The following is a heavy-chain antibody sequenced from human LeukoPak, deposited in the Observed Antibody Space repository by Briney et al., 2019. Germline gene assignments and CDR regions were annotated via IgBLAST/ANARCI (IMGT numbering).Heavy chain of an antibody. CDR3: VGDFGF. V-gene: IGHV3-30*02. Sequence: GGSLRLSCAASGFTFSRYDMDWVRQAPGKGLEWVAFIRFDGSNRYYADSVKGRFTISRDNSKNTLYLQMNSLRIEDTAVYYCVGDFGFWGQGTLVTVSS. CDR1: GFTFSRYD. CDR2: IRFDGSNR. J-gene: IGHJ4*02.